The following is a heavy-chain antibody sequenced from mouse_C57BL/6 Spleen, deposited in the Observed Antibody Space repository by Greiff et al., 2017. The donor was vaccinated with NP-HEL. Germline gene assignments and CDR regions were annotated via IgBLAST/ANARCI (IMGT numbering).Heavy chain of an antibody. CDR1: GYTFTDYN. CDR2: INPNNGGT. J-gene: IGHJ3*01. Sequence: EVQLQQSGPELVKPGASVKIPCKASGYTFTDYNMDWVKQSHGKSLEWIGDINPNNGGTIYNQKFKGKATLTVDKSSSTAYMELRSLTSEDTAVYYCARSGFWYGSSPFAYWGQRTLVTVSA. V-gene: IGHV1-18*01. D-gene: IGHD1-1*01. CDR3: ARSGFWYGSSPFAY.